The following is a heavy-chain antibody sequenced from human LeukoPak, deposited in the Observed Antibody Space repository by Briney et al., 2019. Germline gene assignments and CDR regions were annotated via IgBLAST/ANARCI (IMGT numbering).Heavy chain of an antibody. CDR1: GFTFSSYD. CDR2: ISYDGGNK. V-gene: IGHV3-30*03. Sequence: PGGSLRLSCAASGFTFSSYDMHWVRQAPGKGLEWVTLISYDGGNKYYGDSVKGRFTISRDNSKNTLYLQMTSLRVEDTAVYYCATNSRRPHYYYMDVWGKGTTVTVSS. D-gene: IGHD1-14*01. CDR3: ATNSRRPHYYYMDV. J-gene: IGHJ6*03.